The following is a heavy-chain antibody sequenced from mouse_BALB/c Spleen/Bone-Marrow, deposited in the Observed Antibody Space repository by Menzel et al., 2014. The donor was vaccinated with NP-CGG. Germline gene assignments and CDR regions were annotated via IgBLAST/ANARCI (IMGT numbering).Heavy chain of an antibody. Sequence: EVKLMESGGGLVKPGGSLKLSCAASGFTFSDYYMYWVRQTPEKGLEWVATISDGGSYTYYPDSVKGRFTISRDNAKNSLYLQMTSLKPEDTAMYYCARDSYYYGSSYWYFDVWGAGTTVTVSS. CDR2: ISDGGSYT. CDR1: GFTFSDYY. CDR3: ARDSYYYGSSYWYFDV. D-gene: IGHD1-1*01. V-gene: IGHV5-4*02. J-gene: IGHJ1*01.